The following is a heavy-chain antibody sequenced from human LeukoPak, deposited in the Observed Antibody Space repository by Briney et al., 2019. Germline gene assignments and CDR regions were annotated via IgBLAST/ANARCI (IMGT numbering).Heavy chain of an antibody. CDR2: ISWNSGSI. CDR3: AKDSGLYYDYGGYFDL. CDR1: GFTFDDYA. V-gene: IGHV3-9*01. D-gene: IGHD4-17*01. J-gene: IGHJ2*01. Sequence: GGSLRISCAASGFTFDDYAMHWVRQAPGKGLEWVSGISWNSGSIGYADSVKGRFTISRDNAKNSLYLQMNSLRAEDTALYYCAKDSGLYYDYGGYFDLWGRGTLVTVSS.